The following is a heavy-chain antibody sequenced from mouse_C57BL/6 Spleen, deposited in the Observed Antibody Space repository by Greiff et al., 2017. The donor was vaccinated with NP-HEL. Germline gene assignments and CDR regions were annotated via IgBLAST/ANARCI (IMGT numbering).Heavy chain of an antibody. CDR3: ARSGTGVWFAY. D-gene: IGHD3-3*01. Sequence: QXQLQQSGAELVMPGASVKLSCKASGYTFTSYWMHWVKQRPGQGLEWIGDIDPSDSYTNYNQKFKGKSTLTVDKSSSTAYMQLSSLTSEDSAVYYCARSGTGVWFAYWGQGTLVTVSA. CDR1: GYTFTSYW. V-gene: IGHV1-69*01. CDR2: IDPSDSYT. J-gene: IGHJ3*01.